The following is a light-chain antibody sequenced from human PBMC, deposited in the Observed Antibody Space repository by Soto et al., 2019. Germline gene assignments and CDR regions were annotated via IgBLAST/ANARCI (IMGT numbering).Light chain of an antibody. CDR1: QSVSSY. V-gene: IGKV3-20*01. Sequence: EIVLTQSPATLSLSPGERATLSCRASQSVSSYLAWYQQKPGQAPRVLIYGASRRATGIPDRFSGSGSGTDFTLTISRLEPEDFAVYYCQQYGSSPWTFGQGTRVEIK. CDR3: QQYGSSPWT. CDR2: GAS. J-gene: IGKJ1*01.